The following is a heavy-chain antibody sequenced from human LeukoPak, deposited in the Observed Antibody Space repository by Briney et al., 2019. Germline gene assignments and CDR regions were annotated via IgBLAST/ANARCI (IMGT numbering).Heavy chain of an antibody. CDR1: GFPFSSYW. V-gene: IGHV3-7*01. D-gene: IGHD3-22*01. J-gene: IGHJ4*02. CDR2: IRHDGSET. Sequence: GRSLRLSCAASGFPFSSYWMSWVRQAPGKGLEWVANIRHDGSETYYVDSLRGRFTISRDNAKNLVYLQMSSLRAEDTAIYYCARDETYDYESNGYLDFWGQGTVVTVSS. CDR3: ARDETYDYESNGYLDF.